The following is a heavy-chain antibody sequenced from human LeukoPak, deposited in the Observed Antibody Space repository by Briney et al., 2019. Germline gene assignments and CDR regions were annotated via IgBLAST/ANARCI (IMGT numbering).Heavy chain of an antibody. CDR3: ARARGEVAIDY. CDR2: IYYSGST. J-gene: IGHJ4*02. D-gene: IGHD5-12*01. Sequence: SETLSLTCTVSGGSISSSSYYWGWIRQPPGKGLEWIGSIYYSGSTYYNPSLKSRVTISVDTSKNQFSLKLSSVTAADTAVYYCARARGEVAIDYWGQGTLVTVSS. CDR1: GGSISSSSYY. V-gene: IGHV4-39*07.